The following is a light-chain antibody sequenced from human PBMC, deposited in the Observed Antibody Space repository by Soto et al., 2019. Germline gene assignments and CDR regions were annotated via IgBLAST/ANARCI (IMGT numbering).Light chain of an antibody. CDR2: DVS. Sequence: QSALTQPASVSGSPGQSITISCTGTSSDVGAYNYVSWHQQHPGKAPKLMIYDVSNRPSGVSNRFSGSKSGNTASLTISGLQAEDEADYYCSSYTRGSLLEVVFGGGTKLTVL. CDR3: SSYTRGSLLEVV. V-gene: IGLV2-14*01. J-gene: IGLJ2*01. CDR1: SSDVGAYNY.